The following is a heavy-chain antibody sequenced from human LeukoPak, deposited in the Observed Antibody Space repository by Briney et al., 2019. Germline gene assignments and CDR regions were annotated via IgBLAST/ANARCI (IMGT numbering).Heavy chain of an antibody. D-gene: IGHD3-10*01. CDR2: IYHSGNT. J-gene: IGHJ4*02. CDR3: ARVSWFGELTPYFDY. CDR1: GGSISSGDYS. Sequence: ESSQTLSLTCAVSGGSISSGDYSWSWIRQPPGKGLEWIRYIYHSGNTYYNPSLKSRVTISVDRSKNQFSLKLSSVTAADTAVYYCARVSWFGELTPYFDYWGQGTLVTVSS. V-gene: IGHV4-30-2*01.